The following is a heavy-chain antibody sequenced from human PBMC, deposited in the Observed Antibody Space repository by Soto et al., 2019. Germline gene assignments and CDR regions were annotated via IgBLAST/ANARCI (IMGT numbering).Heavy chain of an antibody. CDR1: GGSFSGYY. Sequence: PSETLSLTCAVYGGSFSGYYWSWIRQPPGKGLEWIGEINHSGSTNYNPSLKSRVTISVDTSKNQFSLKLSSVTAADTAVYYCARARPHYDILTGYSPANWFDPWGQGTLVTVS. CDR2: INHSGST. J-gene: IGHJ5*02. CDR3: ARARPHYDILTGYSPANWFDP. V-gene: IGHV4-34*01. D-gene: IGHD3-9*01.